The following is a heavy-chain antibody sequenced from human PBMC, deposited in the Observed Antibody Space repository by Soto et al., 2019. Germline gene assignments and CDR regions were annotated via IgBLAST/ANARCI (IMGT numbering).Heavy chain of an antibody. CDR3: ANSDFWSGDSWSGFDY. J-gene: IGHJ4*02. D-gene: IGHD3-3*01. CDR1: GGTFSSYA. CDR2: IIPIFGTA. V-gene: IGHV1-69*01. Sequence: QVQLVQSGAEVKKPGSSVKVSCKASGGTFSSYAISWVRQAPGQGLAWMGGIIPIFGTANYAQKFQGRVTITADESTSTAYMELSSLRSEDTAVYYCANSDFWSGDSWSGFDYWGQGTLVTVSS.